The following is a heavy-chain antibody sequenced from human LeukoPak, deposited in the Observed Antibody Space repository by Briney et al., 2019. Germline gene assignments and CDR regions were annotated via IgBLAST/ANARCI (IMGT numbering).Heavy chain of an antibody. CDR1: GFTFSDYW. CDR3: VRDDYDFWSGYQRYFEF. CDR2: INQDGSEK. D-gene: IGHD3-3*01. V-gene: IGHV3-7*01. Sequence: QPGGSLRLSCAVPGFTFSDYWMTWVRQAPGKGLEWVANINQDGSEKYYVDSVEGRFTISRDSVKNSLYLQMTSVRADDTAMYYCVRDDYDFWSGYQRYFEFWGQGTLVTVSS. J-gene: IGHJ4*02.